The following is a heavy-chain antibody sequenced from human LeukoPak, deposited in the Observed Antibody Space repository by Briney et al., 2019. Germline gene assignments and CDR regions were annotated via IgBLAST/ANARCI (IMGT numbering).Heavy chain of an antibody. D-gene: IGHD1-26*01. CDR2: IYYSGST. Sequence: SETLSLTCTDSGGSHNTYYWTWLWQAPGKRREGIGYIYYSGSTNYNPSLKSRVTISVDKSKNQFSLKLSSVTAADTAVYYCAREVGATRFDYWGQGTLVTVSS. CDR1: GGSHNTYY. J-gene: IGHJ4*02. V-gene: IGHV4-59*01. CDR3: AREVGATRFDY.